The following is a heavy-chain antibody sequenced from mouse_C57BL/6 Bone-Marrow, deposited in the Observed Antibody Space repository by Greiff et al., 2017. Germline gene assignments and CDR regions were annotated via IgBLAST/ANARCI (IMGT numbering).Heavy chain of an antibody. V-gene: IGHV1-19*01. CDR2: INPYNGGT. CDR3: ARPSYYYGWYFDV. CDR1: GYTFTDYY. D-gene: IGHD1-1*01. Sequence: VQLQQSGPVLVKPGASVKMSCKASGYTFTDYYMNWVKQSHGKSLEWIGVINPYNGGTSYNQKFKGKATLTVDKSSSTAYMELNSLTSEDSAVYYCARPSYYYGWYFDVWGTGTTVTVSS. J-gene: IGHJ1*03.